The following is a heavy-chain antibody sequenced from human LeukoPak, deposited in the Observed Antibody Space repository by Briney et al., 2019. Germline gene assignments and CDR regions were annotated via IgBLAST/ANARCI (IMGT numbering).Heavy chain of an antibody. CDR2: INPNSGGT. CDR3: ARDPRYSSSSPYYFDY. V-gene: IGHV1-2*02. CDR1: GYTFTGYY. Sequence: ASVKVSCKGSGYTFTGYYMHCVRQAPGQGLAWMGWINPNSGGTNYAQKFQGRVTMTRDPSISTAYMELSRLRSDDTAVYYCARDPRYSSSSPYYFDYWGQGTLVTVSS. D-gene: IGHD6-6*01. J-gene: IGHJ4*02.